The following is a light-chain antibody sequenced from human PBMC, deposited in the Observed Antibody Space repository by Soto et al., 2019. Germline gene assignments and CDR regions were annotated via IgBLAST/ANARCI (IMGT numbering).Light chain of an antibody. CDR1: SSDVGGYNY. V-gene: IGLV2-14*01. CDR3: SSYRTNSTWV. J-gene: IGLJ3*02. Sequence: QSVLTQPASVSGSPGQSITISCTGTSSDVGGYNYVSWYQHLPVKAPKLVIFEVSNRPSGISNRFSRAKSDNTASLTISGLQAEDEADYYCSSYRTNSTWVFGGGTKGTVL. CDR2: EVS.